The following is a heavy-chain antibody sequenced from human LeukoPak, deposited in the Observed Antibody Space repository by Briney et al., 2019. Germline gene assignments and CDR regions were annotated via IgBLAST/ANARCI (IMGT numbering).Heavy chain of an antibody. J-gene: IGHJ4*02. CDR1: GFTFSNYE. D-gene: IGHD1-7*01. Sequence: PGGSLRLSCAASGFTFSNYEMNWVRQAPGKGLEWVSYISTSGNTIYYADSVKGRFTISRDNAKNSLYLQMNSLRAEDTAVYYCARDVELTYWGQGTLVTVSS. CDR2: ISTSGNTI. CDR3: ARDVELTY. V-gene: IGHV3-48*03.